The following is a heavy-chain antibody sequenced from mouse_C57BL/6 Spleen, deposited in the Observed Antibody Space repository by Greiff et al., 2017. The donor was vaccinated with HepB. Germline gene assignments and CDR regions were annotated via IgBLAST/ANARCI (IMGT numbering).Heavy chain of an antibody. V-gene: IGHV1-81*01. Sequence: VQLQQSGAELARPGASVKLSCKASGYTFTSYGISWVKQRTGQGLEWIGEIYPRSGNTYYNEKFKGKATLTADKSSSTAYMELRSLTSEDSAVYFCARDGDDYDRFDYWGQGTTLTVSS. CDR2: IYPRSGNT. CDR3: ARDGDDYDRFDY. J-gene: IGHJ2*01. D-gene: IGHD2-4*01. CDR1: GYTFTSYG.